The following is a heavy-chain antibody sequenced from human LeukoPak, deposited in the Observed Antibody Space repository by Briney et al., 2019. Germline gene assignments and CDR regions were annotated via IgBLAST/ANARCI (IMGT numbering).Heavy chain of an antibody. J-gene: IGHJ4*02. V-gene: IGHV3-33*01. CDR1: GFTFSSYG. D-gene: IGHD2-15*01. CDR2: IWYDGSIQ. Sequence: GRSLRLSCAASGFTFSSYGMHWVRQAPGKGLEWVAAIWYDGSIQYYADSVKGRFTISRDNSKNTLYLQMDSLRAEDTAVYYCARAGYCSGGSCYGSDYWGQGTLVSVSS. CDR3: ARAGYCSGGSCYGSDY.